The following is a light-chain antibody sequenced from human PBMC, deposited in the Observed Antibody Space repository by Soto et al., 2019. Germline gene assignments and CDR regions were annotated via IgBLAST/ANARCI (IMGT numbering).Light chain of an antibody. V-gene: IGLV2-23*01. CDR3: CSYVGATNYV. Sequence: QSALSHPASVSWSPGHSITISCSGTSSNIGGYNVVSWYQQHPGKAPKVIVYEGIKRPSGVSDRFSGSTSGSTASLTISGLQAEEEAEYYCCSYVGATNYVFGSGTKVTVL. CDR1: SSNIGGYNV. J-gene: IGLJ1*01. CDR2: EGI.